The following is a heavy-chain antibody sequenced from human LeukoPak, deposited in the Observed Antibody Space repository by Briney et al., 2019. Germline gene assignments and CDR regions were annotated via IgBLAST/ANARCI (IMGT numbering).Heavy chain of an antibody. CDR2: ISAYTGNT. D-gene: IGHD6-13*01. CDR3: ARDRGAGQHLVIDY. Sequence: GASVKVSCKTSGYIFTSYGISWVRQAPGQGLEWMGWISAYTGNTSYAQNLQGRVTMTTDTSTSTAYMELRSLRSDDTAVYYCARDRGAGQHLVIDYWGQGTLVTVSS. CDR1: GYIFTSYG. V-gene: IGHV1-18*01. J-gene: IGHJ4*02.